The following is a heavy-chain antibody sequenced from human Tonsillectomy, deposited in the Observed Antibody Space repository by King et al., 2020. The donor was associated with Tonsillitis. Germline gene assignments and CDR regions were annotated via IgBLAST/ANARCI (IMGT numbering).Heavy chain of an antibody. CDR3: TRRPDILGATIGFDP. CDR1: GFTFSGSA. CDR2: IKSKANNYAT. Sequence: VQLVESGGGLVQPGGSLKLSCAASGFTFSGSAMHWVRQASGKGLEWVGRIKSKANNYATAYAASMKGRFTISRDDSKNTAYLQMNSLKTEDTAVYYCTRRPDILGATIGFDPWGQGTLVTVSS. D-gene: IGHD1-26*01. J-gene: IGHJ5*02. V-gene: IGHV3-73*02.